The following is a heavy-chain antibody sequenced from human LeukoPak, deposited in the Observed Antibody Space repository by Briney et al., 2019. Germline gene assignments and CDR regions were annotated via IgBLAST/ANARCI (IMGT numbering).Heavy chain of an antibody. Sequence: GGSLRLSCAASGFTFSRYAMHWVRQAPGKGLEYVSGISTNGDSTYYANSVKGRFTISRDNSKNTLYLQMGSPRAEDMAVYYCARGYDYAYDFWGQGTLVTVSS. CDR2: ISTNGDST. J-gene: IGHJ4*02. CDR3: ARGYDYAYDF. V-gene: IGHV3-64*01. D-gene: IGHD5-18*01. CDR1: GFTFSRYA.